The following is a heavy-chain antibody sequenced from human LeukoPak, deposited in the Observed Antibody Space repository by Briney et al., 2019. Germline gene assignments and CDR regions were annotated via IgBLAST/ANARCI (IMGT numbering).Heavy chain of an antibody. CDR3: ARDSSSSCAFDI. Sequence: PSETLSLTCTVPGGSISSYYWSWIRQPPGKGLEWIGSIYHSGSTYYNPSLKSRVTISVDTSKNQFSLKLSSVTAADTAVYYCARDSSSSCAFDIWGQGTMVTVSS. D-gene: IGHD6-6*01. V-gene: IGHV4-38-2*02. CDR1: GGSISSYY. J-gene: IGHJ3*02. CDR2: IYHSGST.